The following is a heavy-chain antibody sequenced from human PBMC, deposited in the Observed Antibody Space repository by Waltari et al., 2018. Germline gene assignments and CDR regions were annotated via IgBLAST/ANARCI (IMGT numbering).Heavy chain of an antibody. CDR3: ARGQGSIAARGIIDY. J-gene: IGHJ4*02. D-gene: IGHD6-6*01. CDR2: IYYSGST. V-gene: IGHV4-59*01. Sequence: QVQLQESGPGLVKPSETLSLTCTVSGGSISSYYWSWLRQPPGKGLEWIGYIYYSGSTNYNPSLKSRVTISVDTSKNQFSLKLSSVTAADTAVYYCARGQGSIAARGIIDYWGQGTLVTVSS. CDR1: GGSISSYY.